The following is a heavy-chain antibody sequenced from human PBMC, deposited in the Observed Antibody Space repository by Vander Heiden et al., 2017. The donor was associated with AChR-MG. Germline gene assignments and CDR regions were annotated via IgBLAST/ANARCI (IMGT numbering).Heavy chain of an antibody. D-gene: IGHD1-26*01. CDR3: ARDPQVGTTTPWYYYMDV. Sequence: EVQLVESGGGLVQPGGSLRLSCAASGFTSSHYWMNWVRQAPGKGLEWVANIKQDGSEKYYVDSVKGRFTTSRDNTKNSLYLQMNSLRAEDTAVYYCARDPQVGTTTPWYYYMDVWGKGTTVTVSS. J-gene: IGHJ6*03. CDR1: GFTSSHYW. CDR2: IKQDGSEK. V-gene: IGHV3-7*01.